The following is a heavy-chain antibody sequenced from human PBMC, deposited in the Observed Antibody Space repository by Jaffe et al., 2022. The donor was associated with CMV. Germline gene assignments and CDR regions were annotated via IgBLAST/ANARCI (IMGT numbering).Heavy chain of an antibody. J-gene: IGHJ6*02. Sequence: EVQLVESGGGLVQPGGSLRLSCAASGFTFSSYWMSWVRQAPGKGLEWVANIKQDGSEKYYVDSVKGRFTISRDNAKNSLYLQMNSLRAEDTAVYYCARDQNWGDVTVAEGNYYYGMDVWGQGTTVTVSS. D-gene: IGHD7-27*01. CDR1: GFTFSSYW. V-gene: IGHV3-7*01. CDR2: IKQDGSEK. CDR3: ARDQNWGDVTVAEGNYYYGMDV.